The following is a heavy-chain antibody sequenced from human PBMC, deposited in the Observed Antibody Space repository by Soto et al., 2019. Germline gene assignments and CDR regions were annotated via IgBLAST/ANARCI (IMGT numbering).Heavy chain of an antibody. CDR1: RFTFISSW. V-gene: IGHV3-7*01. J-gene: IGHJ6*02. CDR3: ARDSSAHVDIGGYYGMDV. CDR2: IKQDGSEK. Sequence: GGSRRLCCAACRFTFISSWMSWVRQAPGKGPEWVDNIKQDGSEKYYVDSVKGRFKISRDNAKNSLYLQMNSLRAEDTAVYYCARDSSAHVDIGGYYGMDVWGQGT. D-gene: IGHD5-12*01.